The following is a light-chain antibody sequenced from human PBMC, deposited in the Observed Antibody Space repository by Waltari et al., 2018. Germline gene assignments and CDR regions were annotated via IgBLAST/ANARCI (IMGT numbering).Light chain of an antibody. Sequence: QSALTQPPSASGSPGQSVSISCTGTSSDVGSYNYVSWYQQHPGKAPKLMIYEVNKRPSGVPDRFSGSKSGNTASLTVSGLQAEDESDYYCSLYVASNNKLPFGGGTKLTVL. CDR1: SSDVGSYNY. V-gene: IGLV2-8*01. CDR3: SLYVASNNKLP. J-gene: IGLJ2*01. CDR2: EVN.